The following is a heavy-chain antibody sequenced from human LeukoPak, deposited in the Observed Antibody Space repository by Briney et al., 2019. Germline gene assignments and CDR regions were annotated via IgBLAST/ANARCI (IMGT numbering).Heavy chain of an antibody. J-gene: IGHJ4*02. Sequence: GGSLRLSCAASRFTISSYAMSWVRQAPGKGLEWVSGISGSSGSTYYADSVKGRFTIARDKSKNTVYLQMNSLRAEDTAVYYCAKAYYDDYATGPRDFYYWGQGTLVTVSS. CDR3: AKAYYDDYATGPRDFYY. CDR2: ISGSSGST. CDR1: RFTISSYA. V-gene: IGHV3-23*01. D-gene: IGHD4-17*01.